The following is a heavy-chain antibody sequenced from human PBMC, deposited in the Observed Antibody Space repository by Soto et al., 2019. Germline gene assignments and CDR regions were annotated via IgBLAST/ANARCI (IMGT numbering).Heavy chain of an antibody. Sequence: QITLKESGPTLVKPTQTLTLTCTFSGFSLSTSGVGVGWIRQPPGKALEWLALIYWDDDKRYSPYLKSRLTITKPTTINELVLTMTNMDPMDTATYYCANRRYYGWYDFDYWGQGTLVTVFS. CDR2: IYWDDDK. J-gene: IGHJ4*02. CDR3: ANRRYYGWYDFDY. V-gene: IGHV2-5*02. D-gene: IGHD6-19*01. CDR1: GFSLSTSGVG.